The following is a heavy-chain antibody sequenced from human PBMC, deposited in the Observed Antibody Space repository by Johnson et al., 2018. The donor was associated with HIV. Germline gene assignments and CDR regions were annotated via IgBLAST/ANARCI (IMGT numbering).Heavy chain of an antibody. V-gene: IGHV3-30-3*01. CDR1: GFSFSSFA. J-gene: IGHJ3*02. CDR3: ARDPTTQNSRLTGDCGAFDI. Sequence: VQLVESGGGLVQPGRSLRLSCVASGFSFSSFAMHWVRQAPGKGLQWVAVMSFDETNSYDSDSVDVQGRFTISRANSTNTLYLQMNSLTVEDTALYYCARDPTTQNSRLTGDCGAFDIWGQGTMVIVSS. CDR2: MSFDETNS. D-gene: IGHD2-21*01.